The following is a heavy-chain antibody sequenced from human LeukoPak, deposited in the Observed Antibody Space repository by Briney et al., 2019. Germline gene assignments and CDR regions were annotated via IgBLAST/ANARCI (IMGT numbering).Heavy chain of an antibody. CDR1: GYTFTGYY. Sequence: EASVKVSCKASGYTFTGYYMHWVRKAPGQGLEWMGWISPSSGGTNYAQKFQGRVTMTRDKSISTAYMELSRLRSDDTAVYFCARVVVPADNVGAFDIWGQGTMVTVSS. J-gene: IGHJ3*02. CDR3: ARVVVPADNVGAFDI. CDR2: ISPSSGGT. D-gene: IGHD2-2*01. V-gene: IGHV1-2*02.